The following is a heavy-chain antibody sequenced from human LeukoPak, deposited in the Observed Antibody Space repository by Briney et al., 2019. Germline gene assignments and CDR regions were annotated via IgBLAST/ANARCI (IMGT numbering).Heavy chain of an antibody. Sequence: PGGSLRLSCAVSGFSFDDYAMHWVRQAPGKGLERVSAISGSGGSTYYADSVKGRFTVSRDNSNNRLYLQMSGLTAADTAVYYCAKDRSIGTYYTFDHWGQGTLVTVSS. CDR2: ISGSGGST. CDR3: AKDRSIGTYYTFDH. V-gene: IGHV3-23*01. D-gene: IGHD1-26*01. CDR1: GFSFDDYA. J-gene: IGHJ4*02.